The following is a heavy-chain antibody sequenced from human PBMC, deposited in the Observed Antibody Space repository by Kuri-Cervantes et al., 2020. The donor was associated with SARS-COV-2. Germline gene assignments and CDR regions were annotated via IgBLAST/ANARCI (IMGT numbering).Heavy chain of an antibody. Sequence: SGTLSLTCTVSGGSISSYYWSWIRQPPGKGLEWIGYIYYSGSTNYNPSLKSRVTISVDTSKNQFSLKLSSVTAADTAVYYCARAGYSSSWDYYYYYYMDVWGKGTTVTVSS. J-gene: IGHJ6*03. CDR2: IYYSGST. CDR1: GGSISSYY. V-gene: IGHV4-59*01. CDR3: ARAGYSSSWDYYYYYYMDV. D-gene: IGHD6-13*01.